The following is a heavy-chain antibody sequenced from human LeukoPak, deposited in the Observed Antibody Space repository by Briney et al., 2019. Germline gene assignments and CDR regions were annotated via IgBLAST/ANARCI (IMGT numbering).Heavy chain of an antibody. J-gene: IGHJ5*01. CDR3: ARDYGSGSPNWFDS. CDR2: ISGSRTDI. CDR1: GFTFSSYT. D-gene: IGHD3-10*01. V-gene: IGHV3-21*01. Sequence: GGSLRLSCAASGFTFSSYTLDWVRQAPGQGLEWVSSISGSRTDIYYADSVKGRFTISRDNAKNSLYLQMNSLRAEDTAVYYCARDYGSGSPNWFDSWGQGTQVTVSS.